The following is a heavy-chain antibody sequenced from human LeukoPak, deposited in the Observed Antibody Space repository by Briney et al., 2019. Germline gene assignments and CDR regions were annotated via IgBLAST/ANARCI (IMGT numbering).Heavy chain of an antibody. D-gene: IGHD1-26*01. J-gene: IGHJ3*02. CDR3: ARTQWELYDAFDI. V-gene: IGHV1-8*03. CDR1: GYTFTSYD. CDR2: MNPNSGNT. Sequence: ASVKVSCEASGYTFTSYDINWVRQATGQGLEWMGWMNPNSGNTGYAQKFQGRVTITRDTSISTAYMELSSLRSEDTAVYYCARTQWELYDAFDIWGQGTMVTVSS.